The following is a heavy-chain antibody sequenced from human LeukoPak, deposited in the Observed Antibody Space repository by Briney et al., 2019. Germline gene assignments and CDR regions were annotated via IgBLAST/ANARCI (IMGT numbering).Heavy chain of an antibody. J-gene: IGHJ4*02. V-gene: IGHV3-64D*06. CDR3: VRWLHYYFDY. Sequence: GGSLRLSCSASGFTFSTYAMHWLRQAPGKGLEYVSAISSNGGNTYYADSVKGRFTISRDNSKNTLYLQMSSLRAEDMAVYYCVRWLHYYFDYWGQGTLVTVSS. D-gene: IGHD5-12*01. CDR1: GFTFSTYA. CDR2: ISSNGGNT.